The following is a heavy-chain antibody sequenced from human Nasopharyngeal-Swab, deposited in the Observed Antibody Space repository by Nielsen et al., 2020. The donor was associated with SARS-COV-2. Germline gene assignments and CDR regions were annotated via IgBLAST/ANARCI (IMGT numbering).Heavy chain of an antibody. CDR2: ISGSGGST. D-gene: IGHD5-12*01. Sequence: GESLKISCTASGFTFSSYAMSWVRQAPGKGLEWVSEISGSGGSTYYAESVKGRFTISRDNSKNTLYLQMSSLRAEDTAIYYCAREGEYGAYDAPDYWGQGTLVTVSS. CDR1: GFTFSSYA. CDR3: AREGEYGAYDAPDY. J-gene: IGHJ4*02. V-gene: IGHV3-23*01.